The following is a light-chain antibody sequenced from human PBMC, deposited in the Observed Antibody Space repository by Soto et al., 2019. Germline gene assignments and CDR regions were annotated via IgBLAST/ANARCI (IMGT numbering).Light chain of an antibody. CDR3: QQYYSTPPT. Sequence: DIVMTQSXDXLAVSLGXRATIKCKSSQSVLYSSNNKNYLAWYQQKPGQPPKLLIYWASTRESGVPDRFSGSGSGTDFTLTISSLQAEDVAVYYCQQYYSTPPTFGQGTKVDI. V-gene: IGKV4-1*01. J-gene: IGKJ1*01. CDR2: WAS. CDR1: QSVLYSSNNKNY.